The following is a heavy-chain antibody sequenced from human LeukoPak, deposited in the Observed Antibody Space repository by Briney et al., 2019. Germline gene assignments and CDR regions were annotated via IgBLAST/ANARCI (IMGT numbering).Heavy chain of an antibody. Sequence: GGSLRLSCAASGFTFNSYAMYWVRQAPGKGLEWVAIISYDGGNKYYADSVKGRFIISRDNFKNTPYLQLNSLRAEDTAVYYCARSGYHYGMDVWGQGTTVTVSS. CDR2: ISYDGGNK. V-gene: IGHV3-30-3*01. D-gene: IGHD3-3*01. CDR1: GFTFNSYA. J-gene: IGHJ6*02. CDR3: ARSGYHYGMDV.